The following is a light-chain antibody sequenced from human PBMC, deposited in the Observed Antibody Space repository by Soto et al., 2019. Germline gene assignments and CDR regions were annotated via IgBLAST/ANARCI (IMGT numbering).Light chain of an antibody. CDR3: QQFGSSPRGT. CDR1: QSVSSSY. J-gene: IGKJ1*01. V-gene: IGKV3-20*01. Sequence: EIVLTQSPGTLSLSPGERATLSCRASQSVSSSYFAWYQQKPGQAPRRLIYVASSRATGIPDRFSGSGSGPDFNLTISRLEAEDFAVYYCQQFGSSPRGTFGQGTKVEIK. CDR2: VAS.